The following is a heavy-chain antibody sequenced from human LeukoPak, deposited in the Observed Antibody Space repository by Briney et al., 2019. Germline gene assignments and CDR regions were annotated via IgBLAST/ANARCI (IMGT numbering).Heavy chain of an antibody. Sequence: TGGSLRLSCAASGFTFSRYWMHWVRQAPGRGLVWVSRINTDGSRTDYADYVKGRFTISRDNAKNTLYLQMNSLGAEDTAVYYCASDFTGYDDNWGQGTLVTVSS. CDR1: GFTFSRYW. V-gene: IGHV3-74*01. D-gene: IGHD3-9*01. J-gene: IGHJ4*02. CDR3: ASDFTGYDDN. CDR2: INTDGSRT.